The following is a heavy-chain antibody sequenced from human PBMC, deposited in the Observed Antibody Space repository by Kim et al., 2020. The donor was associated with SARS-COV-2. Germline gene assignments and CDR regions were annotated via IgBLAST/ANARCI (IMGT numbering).Heavy chain of an antibody. Sequence: SETLSLTCTVSGGSISSYYWSWIRQPAGKGLEWIGRIYTSGSTNYNPSLKSRVTMSVDTSKNQFSLKLSSVTAADTAVYYCARETYYYDSSGYYYKWFDPWGQGTLVTVSS. CDR1: GGSISSYY. CDR3: ARETYYYDSSGYYYKWFDP. D-gene: IGHD3-22*01. CDR2: IYTSGST. V-gene: IGHV4-4*07. J-gene: IGHJ5*02.